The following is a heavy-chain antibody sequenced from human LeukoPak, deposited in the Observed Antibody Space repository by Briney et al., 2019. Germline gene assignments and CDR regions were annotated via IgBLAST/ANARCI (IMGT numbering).Heavy chain of an antibody. D-gene: IGHD5-12*01. Sequence: SETLSLTCTVSGGSISSYYWSWIRQPPGKGLEWIGYIYYSGSTNYKPSLKSRVTISVDTSKNQFSLKLSSVTAADTAVYYCATQGYSGYDDRGSFDYWGQGTLVTVSS. CDR1: GGSISSYY. V-gene: IGHV4-59*01. CDR3: ATQGYSGYDDRGSFDY. J-gene: IGHJ4*02. CDR2: IYYSGST.